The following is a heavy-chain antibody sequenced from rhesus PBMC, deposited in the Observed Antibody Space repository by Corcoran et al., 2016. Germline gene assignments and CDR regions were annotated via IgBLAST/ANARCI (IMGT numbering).Heavy chain of an antibody. CDR2: ISGSGAST. CDR1: GGSISSSNW. CDR3: ARLRGGYYGSLDV. V-gene: IGHV4-92*01. Sequence: QVQLQESGPGLVKPSETLSLTCAVSGGSISSSNWWSWIRQPPGKGREWIGRISGSGASTRDNPYIKSRVTISKDTSKNQFSLKLSSVTAADTAVYYCARLRGGYYGSLDVWGRGVLVTVSS. J-gene: IGHJ5-2*02. D-gene: IGHD3-28*01.